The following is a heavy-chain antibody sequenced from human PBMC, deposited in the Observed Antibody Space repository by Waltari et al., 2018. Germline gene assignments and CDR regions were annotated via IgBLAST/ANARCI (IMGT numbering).Heavy chain of an antibody. J-gene: IGHJ4*02. D-gene: IGHD3-10*01. Sequence: QVQLVQSGAEVKKPGASVKVSCKASGYTFTSYAMHWVRQSPGQRLEWMGWINAGNGNTKYSQKFQGRVTITRDTSASTAYMELSSLRSEDTAVYYCARGAVLLSWSGNFDYWGQGTLVTVSS. CDR1: GYTFTSYA. V-gene: IGHV1-3*01. CDR3: ARGAVLLSWSGNFDY. CDR2: INAGNGNT.